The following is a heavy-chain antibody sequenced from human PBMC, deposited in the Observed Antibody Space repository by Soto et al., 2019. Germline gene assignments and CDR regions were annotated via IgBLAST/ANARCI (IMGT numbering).Heavy chain of an antibody. CDR2: ISAYNGNT. CDR3: ARDRGAYGMDV. Sequence: QVQLVQSGAEVKKPGASVKVSCKASGYTFTSYGISWVRQAPGQGLEWMGWISAYNGNTNYAQKLQGRXTXTXXTSTRTAYMELRSLRSDDTAVSYWARDRGAYGMDVWGQGTTVTVSS. V-gene: IGHV1-18*01. CDR1: GYTFTSYG. J-gene: IGHJ6*02.